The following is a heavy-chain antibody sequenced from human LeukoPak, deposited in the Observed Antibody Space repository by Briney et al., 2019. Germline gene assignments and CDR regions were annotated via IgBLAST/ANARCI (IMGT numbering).Heavy chain of an antibody. D-gene: IGHD2-2*01. J-gene: IGHJ6*02. CDR1: GFTLSDYY. CDR3: ATMPYCSSATCYDFGMDV. V-gene: IGHV3-11*01. Sequence: PGGSLRLSCAAYGFTLSDYYMSSIRQAPGKGLEWVSYISSSGNTIKYADSVKGRFTISRDNPKNSLYLQMNSLRGEDTAVYYCATMPYCSSATCYDFGMDVWGQGTTVTVSS. CDR2: ISSSGNTI.